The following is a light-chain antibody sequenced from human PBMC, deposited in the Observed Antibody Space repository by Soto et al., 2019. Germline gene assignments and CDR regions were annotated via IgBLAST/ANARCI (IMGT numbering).Light chain of an antibody. CDR3: QQLNSYPPH. CDR1: QVITSY. J-gene: IGKJ2*01. CDR2: AAS. V-gene: IGKV1-9*01. Sequence: DIQLTQSPSFLSASVGDRVTITCRASQVITSYLAWYQQKPGKAPKVLIYAASTLLSGVPSRFSGSGSGTEFTLTISSLQPEDFATYYCQQLNSYPPHFGKGTKLEI.